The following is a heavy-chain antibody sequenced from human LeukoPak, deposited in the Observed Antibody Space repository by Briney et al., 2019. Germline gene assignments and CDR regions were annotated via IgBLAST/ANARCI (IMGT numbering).Heavy chain of an antibody. J-gene: IGHJ5*02. V-gene: IGHV4-39*01. D-gene: IGHD5-18*01. CDR1: GGSISSYY. CDR2: IYHSGST. CDR3: ARHLRRGYGQNWFDP. Sequence: SETLSLTCTVSGGSISSYYWGWIRQPPGKGLEWIGSIYHSGSTYYNPSLKSRVTISVDTSKNQFSLKLSSVTAADTAVYYCARHLRRGYGQNWFDPWGQGTLVTVSS.